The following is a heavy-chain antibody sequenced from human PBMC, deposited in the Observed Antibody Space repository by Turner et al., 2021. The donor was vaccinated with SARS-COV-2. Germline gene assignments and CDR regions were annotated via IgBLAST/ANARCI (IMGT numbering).Heavy chain of an antibody. Sequence: QVQLVQSGAAVKKPGASVQVSGKASGYTFTSYDINWVRQATGQGLGWMGWMNPNSGNTGYAQKFQGRVTMTRNTSISTAYMELSSLRSEDTAVYYCARAAQLTVWFDPWGQGTLVTVSS. CDR3: ARAAQLTVWFDP. CDR2: MNPNSGNT. D-gene: IGHD3-9*01. J-gene: IGHJ5*02. CDR1: GYTFTSYD. V-gene: IGHV1-8*01.